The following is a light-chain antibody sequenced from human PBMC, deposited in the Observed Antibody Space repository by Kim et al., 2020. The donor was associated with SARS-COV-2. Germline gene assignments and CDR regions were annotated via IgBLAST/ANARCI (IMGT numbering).Light chain of an antibody. V-gene: IGLV3-25*03. CDR1: ALPKQY. Sequence: SYELTQPPSVSVSPGQTARITCSGDALPKQYAYWFQQKPGQAPVVVIYEDTERPSGIPERFSGSTSGTTVTLTISGVQAEDEADYYCQSADSSDTFWVFGGGTQLTV. CDR2: EDT. J-gene: IGLJ3*02. CDR3: QSADSSDTFWV.